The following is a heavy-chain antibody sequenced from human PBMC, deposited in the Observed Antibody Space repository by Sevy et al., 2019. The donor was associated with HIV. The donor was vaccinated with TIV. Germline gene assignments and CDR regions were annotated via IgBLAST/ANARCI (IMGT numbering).Heavy chain of an antibody. CDR1: GFTFDSYA. D-gene: IGHD3-3*01. J-gene: IGHJ4*02. CDR3: AKDRVTVFGVVVTFDS. V-gene: IGHV3-23*01. Sequence: GGSLRLSCAASGFTFDSYAMHWDRQVAGKGLEWVSTISGSGYATYYAYSVKGRFIISRDTSRNTLYLQMNSLRVEDSAVYFCAKDRVTVFGVVVTFDSWGQGPLVTVSS. CDR2: ISGSGYAT.